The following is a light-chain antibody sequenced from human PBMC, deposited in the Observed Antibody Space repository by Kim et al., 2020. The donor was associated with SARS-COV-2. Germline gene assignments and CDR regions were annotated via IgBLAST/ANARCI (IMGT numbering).Light chain of an antibody. Sequence: LYPGETATLSCRASQSVSSYLAWYQQKPGQAPRLLIYDASNRATGIPARFSGSGSGTDFTLTISSLEPEDFAVYYCQQRSNWPPTFGGGTKVDIK. CDR1: QSVSSY. CDR3: QQRSNWPPT. CDR2: DAS. J-gene: IGKJ4*01. V-gene: IGKV3-11*01.